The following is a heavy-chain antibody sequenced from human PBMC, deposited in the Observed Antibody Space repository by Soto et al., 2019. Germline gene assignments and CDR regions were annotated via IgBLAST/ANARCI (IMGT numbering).Heavy chain of an antibody. CDR1: GGSISSYY. CDR2: IYYSGST. Sequence: SETLSLTCTVSGGSISSYYWSWIRQPPGKGLEWIGYIYYSGSTNYNPSLKSRVTISVDTSKNQFSLKLSSVTAADTAVYYCERDNFVVIPSLTFGLDVWCQAITVTVS. J-gene: IGHJ6*02. CDR3: ERDNFVVIPSLTFGLDV. D-gene: IGHD2-2*01. V-gene: IGHV4-59*01.